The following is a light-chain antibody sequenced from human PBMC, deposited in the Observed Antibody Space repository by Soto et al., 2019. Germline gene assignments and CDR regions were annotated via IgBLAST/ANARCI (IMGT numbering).Light chain of an antibody. CDR1: SSDVGGYNY. J-gene: IGLJ1*01. V-gene: IGLV2-14*01. CDR3: SSYTTSSTYV. CDR2: DVS. Sequence: QSALTQPASVSGSPGQSITISCTGTSSDVGGYNYVSWYQQHPGKAPKLMISDVSNRPSGVSNRFSGSKSGNTASLTISGLQTEDVADYYCSSYTTSSTYVFGTGTTLTVL.